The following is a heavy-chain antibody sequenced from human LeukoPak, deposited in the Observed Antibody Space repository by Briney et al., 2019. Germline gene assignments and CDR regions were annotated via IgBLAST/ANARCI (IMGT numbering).Heavy chain of an antibody. CDR3: ARPYWLVGAIDS. D-gene: IGHD1-26*01. V-gene: IGHV4-59*08. J-gene: IGHJ4*02. Sequence: PSETLSLTCTVSGGSISSYYWSWIRQPPGKGLEWIGYIYYSGSTNYNPSLKSRVTISVDTSKNQFSLKLSSVTAADTAVYFCARPYWLVGAIDSWGQGTLVTVSS. CDR2: IYYSGST. CDR1: GGSISSYY.